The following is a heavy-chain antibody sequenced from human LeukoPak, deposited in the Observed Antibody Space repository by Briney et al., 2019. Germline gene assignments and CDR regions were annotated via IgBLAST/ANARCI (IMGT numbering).Heavy chain of an antibody. CDR1: GFTFSSYG. CDR2: IRYDGSNK. Sequence: GGSLRLSCAASGFTFSSYGMHWVRQAPGKGLEWVAFIRYDGSNKYYADSVKGRFTISRDNSKNTLYLQMNSLRAEDTAVYYCARGGGGGKAPYFDYWGQGTLVTVSS. J-gene: IGHJ4*02. V-gene: IGHV3-30*02. D-gene: IGHD3-16*01. CDR3: ARGGGGGKAPYFDY.